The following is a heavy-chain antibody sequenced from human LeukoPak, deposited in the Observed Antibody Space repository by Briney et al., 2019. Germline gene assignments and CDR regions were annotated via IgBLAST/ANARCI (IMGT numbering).Heavy chain of an antibody. CDR3: AKFYCSGGSCYTLPHYYYGMDV. J-gene: IGHJ6*02. V-gene: IGHV3-23*01. CDR2: ISGSGGST. Sequence: PGGSLRLSCAASGFTFSSYAMSWVRQAPGKGLEWVSAISGSGGSTYYEDSVKGRFTISRDNSKNTLYLQMNSLRAEDTAVYYCAKFYCSGGSCYTLPHYYYGMDVWGQGTTVTVSS. D-gene: IGHD2-15*01. CDR1: GFTFSSYA.